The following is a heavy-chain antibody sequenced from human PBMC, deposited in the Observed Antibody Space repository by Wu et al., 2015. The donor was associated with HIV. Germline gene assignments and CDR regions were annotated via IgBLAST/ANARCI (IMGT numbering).Heavy chain of an antibody. CDR3: ARECMADWYCNL. J-gene: IGHJ2*01. CDR1: GGTLRSYA. D-gene: IGHD2-8*01. CDR2: IIPIFGTA. V-gene: IGHV1-69*15. Sequence: QVQLVQSGAEVKKPGSSVKISCKTSGGTLRSYAISWVRQAPGQGLDWMGRIIPIFGTADYAQKFQGRVTITADESTSTAYMELSSLKSEDTAMYYCARECMADWYCNLWGRGTLVTVSS.